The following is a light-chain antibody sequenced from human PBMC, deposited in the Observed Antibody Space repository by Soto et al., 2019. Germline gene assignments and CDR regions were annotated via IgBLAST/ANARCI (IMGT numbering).Light chain of an antibody. CDR1: QSVSSSY. CDR3: QQYGSSRT. J-gene: IGKJ1*01. V-gene: IGKV3-20*01. Sequence: EIVLTQSPGTLSLSPGERATLSCRASQSVSSSYLAWYQQKPGQAPRLLIYGASSRATGIQDRFSGSGSGTDFTLTLSRREPEDFAVYYCQQYGSSRTFGQGTKVAIK. CDR2: GAS.